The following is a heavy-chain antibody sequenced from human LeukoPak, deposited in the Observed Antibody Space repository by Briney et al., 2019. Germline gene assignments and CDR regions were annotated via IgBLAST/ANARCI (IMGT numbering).Heavy chain of an antibody. D-gene: IGHD2-15*01. V-gene: IGHV1-18*01. CDR2: VSPYNGKT. Sequence: ASVSVSCKASGYPFSDYGIIWVRQAPGQGLEWMAYVSPYNGKTEYAQKIQGRVTVATDTSTSTAYMELRNLRSDDTALYYCAREVWCSGDTCYRYAFDIWGQGTMVTVSS. CDR1: GYPFSDYG. J-gene: IGHJ3*02. CDR3: AREVWCSGDTCYRYAFDI.